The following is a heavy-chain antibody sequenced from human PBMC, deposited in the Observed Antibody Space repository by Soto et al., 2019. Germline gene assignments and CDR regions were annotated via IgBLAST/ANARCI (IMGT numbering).Heavy chain of an antibody. D-gene: IGHD6-19*01. J-gene: IGHJ6*02. V-gene: IGHV4-59*01. CDR1: GGSISSYY. Sequence: PLETLSLTCTVSGGSISSYYWSWIRQPPGKGLEWIGYIYYSGSTNYNPSLKSRVTISVDTSKNQFSLKLSSVTAADTAVYYCARDRGVIAVAGRRGYYYGMDVWGQGTTVTVSS. CDR2: IYYSGST. CDR3: ARDRGVIAVAGRRGYYYGMDV.